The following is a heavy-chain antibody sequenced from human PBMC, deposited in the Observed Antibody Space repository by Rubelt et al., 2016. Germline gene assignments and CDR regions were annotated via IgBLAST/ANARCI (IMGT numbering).Heavy chain of an antibody. D-gene: IGHD5-24*01. Sequence: WVGRMKSKGSGGTIEYAAPVKGRFTISRDDSKNTLYLQMNSLKTEDTAVYYCATDRFRWRYWGQGTLVTVSS. CDR2: MKSKGSGGTI. CDR3: ATDRFRWRY. V-gene: IGHV3-15*01. J-gene: IGHJ4*02.